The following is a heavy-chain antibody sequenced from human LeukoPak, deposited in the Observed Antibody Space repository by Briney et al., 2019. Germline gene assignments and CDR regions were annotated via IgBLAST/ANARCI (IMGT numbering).Heavy chain of an antibody. J-gene: IGHJ3*02. CDR1: GFTFSIYS. Sequence: GGSLRLSCAVSGFTFSIYSMNWVRQAPGKGLEWVSSISSSSSYIYYADSVKGRFTISRDNAKNSLYLQMNSLRAEDTAVYYCARDRYPDAFDIWGQGTMVTVSS. CDR3: ARDRYPDAFDI. CDR2: ISSSSSYI. V-gene: IGHV3-21*01. D-gene: IGHD2-2*02.